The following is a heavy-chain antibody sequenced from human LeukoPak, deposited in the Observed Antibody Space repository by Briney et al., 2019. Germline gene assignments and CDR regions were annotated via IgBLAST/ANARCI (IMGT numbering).Heavy chain of an antibody. CDR3: ARVNGAKYCSGGSCSRYYGMDV. V-gene: IGHV4-34*01. CDR2: INHSGST. D-gene: IGHD2-15*01. J-gene: IGHJ6*04. Sequence: SETLSLPCAVYGGLFRGYYWSGIRQPPGKGVEWIGEINHSGSTNYNPSLKSRVTISVDTSKNQFSLKLSSVTAADTAVYYCARVNGAKYCSGGSCSRYYGMDVWGKGTTVTVSS. CDR1: GGLFRGYY.